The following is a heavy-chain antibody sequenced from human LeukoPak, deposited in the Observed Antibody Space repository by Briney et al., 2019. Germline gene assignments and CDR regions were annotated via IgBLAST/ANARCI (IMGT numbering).Heavy chain of an antibody. Sequence: GGSLRLSCAASGFIFSSYGMHWVRQAPGKGLEWVAVISYDGSNKYYADSLKGRFTISRDNSKNTLYLQMNSLRAEDTAVYYCVKTVLRHMVRLDGDYWGQGTLVTVSS. CDR1: GFIFSSYG. J-gene: IGHJ4*02. V-gene: IGHV3-30*18. CDR3: VKTVLRHMVRLDGDY. CDR2: ISYDGSNK. D-gene: IGHD1-1*01.